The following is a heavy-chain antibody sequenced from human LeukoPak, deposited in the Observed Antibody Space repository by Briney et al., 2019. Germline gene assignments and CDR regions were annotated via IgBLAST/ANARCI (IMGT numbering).Heavy chain of an antibody. D-gene: IGHD6-19*01. V-gene: IGHV3-48*03. CDR2: IDYTGRTK. CDR1: RFSFSSFE. J-gene: IGHJ4*02. Sequence: PGGSLRLSCAGSRFSFSSFEINWVRQTTGKGLEWIANIDYTGRTKYYADPVKGRFTISRDNARNSLYLQMSSLRVEDTAVYYCALLAVASDFDYWGQGARVTISS. CDR3: ALLAVASDFDY.